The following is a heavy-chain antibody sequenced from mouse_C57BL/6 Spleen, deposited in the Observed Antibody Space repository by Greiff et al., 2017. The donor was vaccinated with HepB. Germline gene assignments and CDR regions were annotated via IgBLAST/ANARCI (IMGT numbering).Heavy chain of an antibody. Sequence: VQLQQSGAELVKPGASVKMSCKASGYTFTSYWITWVKQRPGQGLEWIGDIYPGSGSTNYNEKFKSKATLTVDTSSSTAYMQLSSLTSEDSAVYYCARVKGITGLFDYWGQGTTLTVSS. V-gene: IGHV1-55*01. D-gene: IGHD1-1*01. CDR1: GYTFTSYW. CDR3: ARVKGITGLFDY. CDR2: IYPGSGST. J-gene: IGHJ2*01.